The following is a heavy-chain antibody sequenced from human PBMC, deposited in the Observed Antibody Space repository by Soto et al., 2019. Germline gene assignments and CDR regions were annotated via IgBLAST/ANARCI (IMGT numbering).Heavy chain of an antibody. D-gene: IGHD4-17*01. J-gene: IGHJ4*02. CDR3: AKDRAFSHMTTVTTGDY. CDR2: ISGSGGST. V-gene: IGHV3-23*01. CDR1: GFTFSSYA. Sequence: GGSLRLSCAASGFTFSSYAMSWVRQAPGKGLEWVSAISGSGGSTYYADSVKGRFTISRDNSKNTLYLQMNSLRAEDTAVYYCAKDRAFSHMTTVTTGDYWGQGTLVTVSS.